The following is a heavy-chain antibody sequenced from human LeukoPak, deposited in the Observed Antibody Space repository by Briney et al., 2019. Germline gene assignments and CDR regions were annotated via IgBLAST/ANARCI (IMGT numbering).Heavy chain of an antibody. J-gene: IGHJ3*02. Sequence: SETLSLTCAVSGGSISSGGYSWSWIRQPPGKGLEWIGYIYHSGSTYYNPSLKSRVTISVDRSKDQFSLKLSSVTAADTAVYYCAREHEDAFDIWGQGTMVTVSS. CDR2: IYHSGST. CDR1: GGSISSGGYS. CDR3: AREHEDAFDI. V-gene: IGHV4-30-2*01.